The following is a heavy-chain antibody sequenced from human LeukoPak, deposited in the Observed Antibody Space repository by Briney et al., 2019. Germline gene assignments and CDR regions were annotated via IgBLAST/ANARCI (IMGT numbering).Heavy chain of an antibody. V-gene: IGHV3-66*01. Sequence: GGSLRLSCAASGFTVTSNYMSWVRRAPGKGLEWVSIIYSGGSTYYADSVKGRFNISRDNSKNTLYLQMNSLRAEDTAVYYCAYSGSYYTFDYWGQGTLVTVSS. CDR2: IYSGGST. D-gene: IGHD1-26*01. CDR3: AYSGSYYTFDY. J-gene: IGHJ4*02. CDR1: GFTVTSNY.